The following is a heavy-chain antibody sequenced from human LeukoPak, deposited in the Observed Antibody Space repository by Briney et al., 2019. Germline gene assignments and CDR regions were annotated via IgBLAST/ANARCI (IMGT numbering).Heavy chain of an antibody. J-gene: IGHJ5*02. V-gene: IGHV3-73*01. CDR3: TSLTTKTP. D-gene: IGHD4/OR15-4a*01. CDR2: IRTRSNNFAT. Sequence: GRSLKLSCPASGFVPSVSPIHWVRQAYGSGLDWVALIRTRSNNFATAYAASLRGRFTVSRDDSRNMAYLQMNSLKIEDTAVYYCTSLTTKTPWGQGTLVTVSS. CDR1: GFVPSVSP.